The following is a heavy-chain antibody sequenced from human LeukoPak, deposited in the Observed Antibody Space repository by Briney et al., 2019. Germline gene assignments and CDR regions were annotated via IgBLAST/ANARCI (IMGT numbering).Heavy chain of an antibody. J-gene: IGHJ4*02. CDR1: GYSFTSYW. V-gene: IGHV5-51*01. CDR3: ARHQSGRLHYDDY. D-gene: IGHD3-22*01. CDR2: IYPGDSET. Sequence: GESLKISCEVSGYSFTSYWIGWVRQMPGKGLEWMGIIYPGDSETRYSPSFQGQVTISADKSSNTAYLQWSSRKASDTAMYYCARHQSGRLHYDDYWGQGTLVTVSS.